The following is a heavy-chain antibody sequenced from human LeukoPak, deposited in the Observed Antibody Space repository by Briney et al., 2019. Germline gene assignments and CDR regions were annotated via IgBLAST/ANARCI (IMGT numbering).Heavy chain of an antibody. Sequence: ASVKVSCKASGYTFTGYYMHWVRQAPGQGLEWMGWINPNSGSTNYAQKFQGRVAMTRDTSISTAYMELNRLRSDDTAMYYCAREYSTSWYSGYYYYMDVWGTGTTVTVSS. J-gene: IGHJ6*03. V-gene: IGHV1-2*02. CDR3: AREYSTSWYSGYYYYMDV. D-gene: IGHD6-13*01. CDR1: GYTFTGYY. CDR2: INPNSGST.